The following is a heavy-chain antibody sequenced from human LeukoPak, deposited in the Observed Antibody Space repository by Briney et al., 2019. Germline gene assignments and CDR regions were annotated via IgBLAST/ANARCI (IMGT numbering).Heavy chain of an antibody. Sequence: ASVKVSFKASGYTFTSYDISWVRQAPGQGLEWMGWISAYNGNTNYVHSLQGRVTMTTDTSTSTAYMELRSLRSDDTAIYYCAREAAAGVYFEYWGQGTLVTVSS. CDR3: AREAAAGVYFEY. CDR2: ISAYNGNT. CDR1: GYTFTSYD. J-gene: IGHJ4*02. D-gene: IGHD6-13*01. V-gene: IGHV1-18*01.